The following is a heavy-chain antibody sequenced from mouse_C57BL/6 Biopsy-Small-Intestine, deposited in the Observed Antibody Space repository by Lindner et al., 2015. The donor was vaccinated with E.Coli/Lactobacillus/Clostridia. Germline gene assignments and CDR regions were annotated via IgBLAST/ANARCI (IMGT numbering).Heavy chain of an antibody. CDR2: INPSDGTT. Sequence: SVKVSCKAFGYAFTNYHMHWVRQAPGQGLEWMGTINPSDGTTSYAQKFQGRVNMTSETSTTTVYMEVSSLTSEDTAVYYCARRDSESKNWFDPWGQGTLVTVSS. D-gene: IGHD2-2*01. CDR3: ARRDSESKNWFDP. V-gene: IGHV1S127*01. CDR1: GYAFTNYH. J-gene: IGHJ4*01.